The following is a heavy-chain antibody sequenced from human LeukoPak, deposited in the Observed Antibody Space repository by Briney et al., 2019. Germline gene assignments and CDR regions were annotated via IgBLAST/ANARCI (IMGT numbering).Heavy chain of an antibody. V-gene: IGHV3-23*01. Sequence: GGSLRLSCAASGFTFSSYAMSWGAQAPGKGLGGVSAIIGMGGSTYCEDSVKGRFTISRDNSKNTLYLQMNSLRAEDTAVYYCARGGKFLEWLPRYYYYYYMDVWGKGTTVTVSS. D-gene: IGHD3-3*01. CDR1: GFTFSSYA. J-gene: IGHJ6*03. CDR3: ARGGKFLEWLPRYYYYYYMDV. CDR2: IIGMGGST.